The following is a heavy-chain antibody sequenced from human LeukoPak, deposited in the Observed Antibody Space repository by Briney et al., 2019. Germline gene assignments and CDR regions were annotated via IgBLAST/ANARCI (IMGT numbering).Heavy chain of an antibody. J-gene: IGHJ5*02. CDR1: GGSISSYY. Sequence: SETLSLTRTVSGGSISSYYWSWIRQPPGKGLEWIGYIYYSGSTNYNPSLKSRVTISVDTSKNQFSLKLSSVTAADTAVYYCARRDYYGSGGTWGQGTLVTVSS. CDR2: IYYSGST. V-gene: IGHV4-59*08. CDR3: ARRDYYGSGGT. D-gene: IGHD3-10*01.